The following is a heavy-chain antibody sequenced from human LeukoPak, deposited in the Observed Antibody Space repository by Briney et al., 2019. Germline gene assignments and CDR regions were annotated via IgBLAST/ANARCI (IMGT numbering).Heavy chain of an antibody. CDR1: GGPISSGSYY. CDR2: IYTSGST. D-gene: IGHD3-10*01. CDR3: AREGLGGSRKYYYYYGMDV. J-gene: IGHJ6*02. V-gene: IGHV4-61*02. Sequence: SQTLSLTCTVSGGPISSGSYYWSWIRQPAGKGLEWIGRIYTSGSTNYNPSLKSRVTISVDTSKNQFSLKLSSVTAADTAVYYCAREGLGGSRKYYYYYGMDVWGQGTTVTVSS.